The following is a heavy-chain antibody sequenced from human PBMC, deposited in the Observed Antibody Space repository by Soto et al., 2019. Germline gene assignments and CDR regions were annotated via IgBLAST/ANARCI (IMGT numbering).Heavy chain of an antibody. CDR1: GYTFTSYG. Sequence: ASVKVSCKASGYTFTSYGISWVRQAPGQGLEWMGWISAYNGNTNYAQKLQGRVTMTTDTSTSTAYMELRSLRSDDTAVYYCARVYSGYDVRDYYYGMDVWGQGTTVTVSS. D-gene: IGHD5-12*01. J-gene: IGHJ6*02. V-gene: IGHV1-18*01. CDR3: ARVYSGYDVRDYYYGMDV. CDR2: ISAYNGNT.